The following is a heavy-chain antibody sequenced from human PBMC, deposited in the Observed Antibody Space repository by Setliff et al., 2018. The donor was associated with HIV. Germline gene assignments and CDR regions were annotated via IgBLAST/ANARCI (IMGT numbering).Heavy chain of an antibody. J-gene: IGHJ3*01. CDR1: GGSISSGSYY. V-gene: IGHV4-61*09. CDR2: IYTNGYT. CDR3: ARAPPGIQNDAFDV. Sequence: SETLSLTCSVSGGSISSGSYYWTWIRQPAGKGPEWIGHIYTNGYTNYNPSLKSRVTISVDTSRNQFSLRLTSVTAADTAVYYCARAPPGIQNDAFDVWGQGTMVTVSS.